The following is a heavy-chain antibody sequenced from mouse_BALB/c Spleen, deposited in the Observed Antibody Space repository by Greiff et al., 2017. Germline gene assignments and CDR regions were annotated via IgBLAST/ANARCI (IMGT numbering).Heavy chain of an antibody. CDR3: ARGDYGYAWFAY. CDR2: ISSGGST. Sequence: EVKLVESGGGLVKPGGSLKLSCAASGFTFSSYAMSWVRQTPEKRLEWVASISSGGSTYYPDSVKGRFTISRDNARNILYLQMSSLRSEDTAMYYCARGDYGYAWFAYWGQGTLVTVSA. J-gene: IGHJ3*01. CDR1: GFTFSSYA. V-gene: IGHV5-6-5*01. D-gene: IGHD1-2*01.